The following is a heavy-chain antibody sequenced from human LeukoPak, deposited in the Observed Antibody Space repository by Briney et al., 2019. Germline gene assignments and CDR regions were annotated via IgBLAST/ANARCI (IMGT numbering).Heavy chain of an antibody. Sequence: PGGSLRLSCAASGFTFSSYAMHWVRQAPGKGLEWVAVISYDGSNKYYADSVKGRFTISRDNSKNTLYLQMNSLRAEDTAIYYCAKDEEWLLTGGDYFYYYGMDVWGQGTTVTVSS. CDR2: ISYDGSNK. CDR3: AKDEEWLLTGGDYFYYYGMDV. D-gene: IGHD5-12*01. J-gene: IGHJ6*02. CDR1: GFTFSSYA. V-gene: IGHV3-30*04.